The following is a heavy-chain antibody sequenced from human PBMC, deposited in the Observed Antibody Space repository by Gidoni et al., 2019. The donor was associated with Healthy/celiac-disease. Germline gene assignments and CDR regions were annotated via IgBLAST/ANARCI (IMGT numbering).Heavy chain of an antibody. J-gene: IGHJ3*02. D-gene: IGHD6-13*01. Sequence: EVQLLESGGGLLQPGGSLRLSCAASGFTFSSYAMSWVRQAPGKGLEGVSAISGSGGSTYYADSVKGRFTISRDNSKNTLYLQMNSLRAEDTAVYYCAKDGFYSSSWSPWGGAFDIWGQGTMVTVSS. CDR3: AKDGFYSSSWSPWGGAFDI. CDR2: ISGSGGST. V-gene: IGHV3-23*01. CDR1: GFTFSSYA.